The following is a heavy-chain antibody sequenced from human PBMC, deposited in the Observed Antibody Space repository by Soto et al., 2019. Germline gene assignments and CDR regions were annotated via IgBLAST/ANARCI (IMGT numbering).Heavy chain of an antibody. CDR1: GFIVNNNY. D-gene: IGHD4-17*01. V-gene: IGHV3-53*01. CDR2: IYIGGRT. Sequence: GRSLRLSCAASGFIVNNNYMNWVRQAPGKGLEWVSVIYIGGRTSYVDSVKGRFTISRDNSKNTLYLQMNSLRAEDTAVYYCARGGYGGNSSPAADCFDIWGRGTMVTASS. J-gene: IGHJ3*02. CDR3: ARGGYGGNSSPAADCFDI.